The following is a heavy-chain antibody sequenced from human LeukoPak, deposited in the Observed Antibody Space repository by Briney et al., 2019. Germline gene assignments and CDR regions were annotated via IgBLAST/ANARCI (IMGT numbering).Heavy chain of an antibody. CDR2: ISYDGSNK. CDR1: GFTFSNAW. J-gene: IGHJ4*02. Sequence: GGSLRLSCAASGFTFSNAWMSWVRQAPGKGLEWVALISYDGSNKYYADSVKGRFVISRDNSKNTLYLQMNSLRAEDTAFYYCAKDGHNSGLGDYWGQGTLVTVSS. D-gene: IGHD6-19*01. V-gene: IGHV3-30*18. CDR3: AKDGHNSGLGDY.